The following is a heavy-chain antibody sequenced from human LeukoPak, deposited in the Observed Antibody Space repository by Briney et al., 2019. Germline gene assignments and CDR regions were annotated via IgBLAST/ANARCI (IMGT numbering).Heavy chain of an antibody. CDR3: ARLYDFWRKVPDY. Sequence: GGSLRLSCAASGFTFSDYYMSWIRQAPGKGLEWVSYISSSGSTIYYADSVKGRFTISRDNSKNTLYLQMNSLRAEDTAVYYCARLYDFWRKVPDYWGQGTLVTVSS. CDR2: ISSSGSTI. V-gene: IGHV3-11*01. J-gene: IGHJ4*02. CDR1: GFTFSDYY. D-gene: IGHD3-3*01.